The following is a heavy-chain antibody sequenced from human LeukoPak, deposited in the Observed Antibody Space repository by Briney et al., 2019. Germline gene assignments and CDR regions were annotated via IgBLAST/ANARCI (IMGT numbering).Heavy chain of an antibody. Sequence: SETLSLTCTVSGGSISSSSYYWGWIRQPPGKGLEWIGSIYYSGSTYYNPSLKSRVTISVDTSKNQFSLKLSSVTAADTAVYYCARGLRWNWFDPWGQGTLVTVSS. CDR3: ARGLRWNWFDP. J-gene: IGHJ5*02. D-gene: IGHD5-12*01. CDR1: GGSISSSSYY. V-gene: IGHV4-39*07. CDR2: IYYSGST.